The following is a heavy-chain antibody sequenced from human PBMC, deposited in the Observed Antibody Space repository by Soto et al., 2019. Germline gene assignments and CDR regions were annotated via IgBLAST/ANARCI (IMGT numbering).Heavy chain of an antibody. Sequence: SATLSLTCTIAGASISNPYWSWIRQPPGKGLEYIGYIYNSGSTNYNPSLESRVTISVDTSKNQFSLKLSSVTAADTAVYYCARAGYGMDVWGQGTTVS. V-gene: IGHV4-59*11. CDR1: GASISNPY. J-gene: IGHJ6*02. CDR3: ARAGYGMDV. CDR2: IYNSGST.